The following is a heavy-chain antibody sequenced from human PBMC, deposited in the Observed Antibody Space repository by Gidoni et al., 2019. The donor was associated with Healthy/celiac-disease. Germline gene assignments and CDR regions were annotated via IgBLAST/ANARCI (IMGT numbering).Heavy chain of an antibody. CDR3: ARDLAHYFGIDY. Sequence: QVQLVESGGGVVQPGRSLRLSCAASGFTCSSYGMHWVRQAPGKGLEWVAVIWYDGSNKYYADSVKGRFTISRDNSKNTLYLQMNSLRAEDTAVYYCARDLAHYFGIDYWGQGTLVTVSS. V-gene: IGHV3-33*01. D-gene: IGHD3-10*01. J-gene: IGHJ4*02. CDR1: GFTCSSYG. CDR2: IWYDGSNK.